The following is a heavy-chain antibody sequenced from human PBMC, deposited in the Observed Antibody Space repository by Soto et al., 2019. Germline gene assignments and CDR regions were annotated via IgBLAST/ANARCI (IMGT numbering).Heavy chain of an antibody. CDR3: ARAPSMYYDFWSGYPLYDNWFDP. D-gene: IGHD3-3*01. V-gene: IGHV1-3*01. J-gene: IGHJ5*02. Sequence: ASVKVSCKASGYTFTSYNMHWVRQAPGQRLEWMGWINAGNGKTKYSQKFQNRVTITRDTSASTAYMELSSLRSEDTAVYYCARAPSMYYDFWSGYPLYDNWFDPWGQGTLVTVSS. CDR1: GYTFTSYN. CDR2: INAGNGKT.